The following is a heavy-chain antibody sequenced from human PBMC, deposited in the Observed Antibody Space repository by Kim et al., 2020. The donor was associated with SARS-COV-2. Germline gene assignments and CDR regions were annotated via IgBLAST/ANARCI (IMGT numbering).Heavy chain of an antibody. J-gene: IGHJ4*02. CDR1: GYSFSSYW. CDR2: IYPGDSDT. CDR3: ARRGRDNTGALYFFDY. D-gene: IGHD2-8*02. Sequence: GESLKISCKGSGYSFSSYWIGWVRQMPGKGLEWMGIIYPGDSDTRDSPSFQGQVTISADKSISTAYLQWSSLKASDTAMYYCARRGRDNTGALYFFDYWGQGTLLTVSS. V-gene: IGHV5-51*01.